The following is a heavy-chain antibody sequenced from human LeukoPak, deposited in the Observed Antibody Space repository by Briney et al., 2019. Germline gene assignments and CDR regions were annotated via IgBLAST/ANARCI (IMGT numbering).Heavy chain of an antibody. D-gene: IGHD4-11*01. Sequence: PSETLSLTCSVSGGSISSSRSYWGWIRQTPGNGLEWVGSIYYNGDTYYNPSFKSRVSMSVDTAKKQISLILTSVTAADTAVYYCSREGYSCPNWFDTWGQGTLVTVSS. CDR2: IYYNGDT. CDR1: GGSISSSRSY. V-gene: IGHV4-39*07. CDR3: SREGYSCPNWFDT. J-gene: IGHJ5*02.